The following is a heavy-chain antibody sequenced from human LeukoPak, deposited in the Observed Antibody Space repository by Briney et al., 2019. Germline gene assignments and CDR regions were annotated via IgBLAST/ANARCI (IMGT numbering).Heavy chain of an antibody. CDR1: GFTFSSYG. Sequence: GGSLRLSCAASGFTFSSYGMHWVRQAPGKGLEWVSAISGSGGSTYYADSVKGRFTISRDNSKNTLYLQMNSLRAEDTAVYYCAKVGEQQLVQDAFDIWGQGTMVTVSS. CDR2: ISGSGGST. CDR3: AKVGEQQLVQDAFDI. J-gene: IGHJ3*02. D-gene: IGHD6-13*01. V-gene: IGHV3-23*01.